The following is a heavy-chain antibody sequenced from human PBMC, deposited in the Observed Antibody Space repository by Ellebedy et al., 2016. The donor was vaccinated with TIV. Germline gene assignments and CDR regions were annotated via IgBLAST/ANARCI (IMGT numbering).Heavy chain of an antibody. J-gene: IGHJ4*02. CDR3: ARPPIVGGTVAFDY. V-gene: IGHV4-39*01. CDR1: GGSFSGYY. D-gene: IGHD1-26*01. Sequence: MPGGSLRLSCAVYGGSFSGYYWGWIRQLPGKGLEWIGSIYYSGSTYYNPSLKSRVTISVDTSKNQFSLKLSSVTAADTAAYYCARPPIVGGTVAFDYWGQGILVTVSS. CDR2: IYYSGST.